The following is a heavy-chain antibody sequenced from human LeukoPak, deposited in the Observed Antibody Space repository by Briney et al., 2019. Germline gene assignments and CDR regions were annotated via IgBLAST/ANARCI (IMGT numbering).Heavy chain of an antibody. V-gene: IGHV3-21*01. Sequence: GGSLRLSCAASGFTFSSYSMNWVRQAPGKGLEWVSSISGSSSYIYYADSVKGRFTISRDNAKNSLYLQMNSLRAEDTAVYYCARAESIVATIDYWGQGTLVTVSS. D-gene: IGHD5-12*01. CDR2: ISGSSSYI. CDR3: ARAESIVATIDY. CDR1: GFTFSSYS. J-gene: IGHJ4*02.